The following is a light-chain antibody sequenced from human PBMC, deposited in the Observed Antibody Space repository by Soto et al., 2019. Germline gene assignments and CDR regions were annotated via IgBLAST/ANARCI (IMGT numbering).Light chain of an antibody. Sequence: IVMTQSPATMSVSPWERSTLSCRASQSMGSNVAWYQQKPGQAPRLLIYGASTRAAGIPARFSGSGSGTEFTLSITSLQPDDFATYYCQQCFWHWTFGQGTKVDIK. CDR1: QSMGSN. CDR3: QQCFWHWT. J-gene: IGKJ1*01. V-gene: IGKV3-15*01. CDR2: GAS.